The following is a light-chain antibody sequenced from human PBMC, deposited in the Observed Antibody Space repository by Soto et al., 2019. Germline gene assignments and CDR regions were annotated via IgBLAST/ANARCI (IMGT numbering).Light chain of an antibody. Sequence: EILMTQSPATLSVSPGDSATLSCRASRSVDTDLAWYQQKPGQAPRLLVFATSARATGVPDRFRGSRPGTDFTLTISSLQPEDSATYYCHQYYNRPPWTFGQGTKVDI. CDR3: HQYYNRPPWT. CDR2: ATS. CDR1: RSVDTD. V-gene: IGKV3-15*01. J-gene: IGKJ1*01.